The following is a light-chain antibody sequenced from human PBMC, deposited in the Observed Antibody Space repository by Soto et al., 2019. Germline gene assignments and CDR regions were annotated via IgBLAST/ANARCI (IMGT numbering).Light chain of an antibody. CDR2: KAS. V-gene: IGKV1-5*03. CDR3: QQYNSYSPVT. CDR1: QSISSW. J-gene: IGKJ4*01. Sequence: DIQMTQSPSTLYASVGDRVTITCRASQSISSWLAWYQQKPGKAPKLLIYKASSLESGVPSRFSGSGSGTEFTLTISSLQPDDFATYYCQQYNSYSPVTFGGGTKVQIK.